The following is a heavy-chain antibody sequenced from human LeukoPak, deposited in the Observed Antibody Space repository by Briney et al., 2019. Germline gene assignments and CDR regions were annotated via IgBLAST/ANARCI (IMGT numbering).Heavy chain of an antibody. J-gene: IGHJ4*02. D-gene: IGHD5-24*01. V-gene: IGHV3-7*01. CDR3: AKTYRNGDKFCSVY. CDR1: GFTFSSYS. CDR2: INQDGSEK. Sequence: GGSLRLSCAASGFTFSSYSMNWVRQAPGKGLEWVANINQDGSEKYYVDSVKGRFTISRDNAKDSLYLQMSSLRAEDTAVYYCAKTYRNGDKFCSVYWGQGTLVTVSS.